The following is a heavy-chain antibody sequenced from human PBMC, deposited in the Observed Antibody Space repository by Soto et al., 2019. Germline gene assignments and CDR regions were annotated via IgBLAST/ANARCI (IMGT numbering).Heavy chain of an antibody. Sequence: GGSLRLSCAASGFTFSSYAMTWVRQTPGKGLETISLITGDAGGSYYADSVKGRFTISRDNSKNTLYLQMNSLRAEDTAVYHCAKALSPRCSGFVCYPLDSWGQGTQVTVSS. D-gene: IGHD2-15*01. CDR2: ITGDAGGS. CDR1: GFTFSSYA. J-gene: IGHJ4*02. V-gene: IGHV3-23*01. CDR3: AKALSPRCSGFVCYPLDS.